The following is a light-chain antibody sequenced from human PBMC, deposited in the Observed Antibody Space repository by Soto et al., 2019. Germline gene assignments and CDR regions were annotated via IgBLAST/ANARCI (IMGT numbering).Light chain of an antibody. CDR1: SSDVGGYNY. CDR2: DVS. CDR3: SSYTSSSTLVV. V-gene: IGLV2-14*01. J-gene: IGLJ2*01. Sequence: QSALTQPASVSXSPGXXXTISCTGTSSDVGGYNYVSWYQQHPGKAPKLMIYDVSNRPSGVSNRFSGSKSGNTASLTISGLQAEDEADYYCSSYTSSSTLVVFGGGTKLTVL.